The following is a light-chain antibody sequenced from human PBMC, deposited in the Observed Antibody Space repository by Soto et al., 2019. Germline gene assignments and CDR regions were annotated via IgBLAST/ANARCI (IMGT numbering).Light chain of an antibody. J-gene: IGKJ1*01. CDR3: QQSYSTPRT. V-gene: IGKV1-39*01. CDR2: AAS. CDR1: QSISDY. Sequence: DIQMTQSPSSLSASVGDRVTITCRASQSISDYLNWYQQKPGKAPKLLMYAASSLQSGVPSRFSGSGTGTDFTLTISSLQPEVFATYYCQQSYSTPRTFGLGTKVEIK.